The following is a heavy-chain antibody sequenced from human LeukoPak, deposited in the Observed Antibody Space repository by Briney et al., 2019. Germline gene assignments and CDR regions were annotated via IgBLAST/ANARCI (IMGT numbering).Heavy chain of an antibody. CDR2: IWYDGSNK. J-gene: IGHJ2*01. Sequence: GGSLRLSCAASGFTSSNYGMHWVRQAPGKGLEWVAVIWYDGSNKYYADSVRGRFTISRDNSKNTLYLQMNSLRAEDTAVYFCARDGFPGAVTQNEGWWFFDLWGRGTLVTVSS. V-gene: IGHV3-33*01. CDR1: GFTSSNYG. D-gene: IGHD4-17*01. CDR3: ARDGFPGAVTQNEGWWFFDL.